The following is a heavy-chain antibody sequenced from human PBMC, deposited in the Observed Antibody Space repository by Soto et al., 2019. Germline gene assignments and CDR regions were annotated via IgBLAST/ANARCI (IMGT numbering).Heavy chain of an antibody. CDR2: ISTAGDT. CDR1: GFTFSGFD. CDR3: ARGQEVGAHFFDS. J-gene: IGHJ4*02. Sequence: AGGSLRLSCEASGFTFSGFDMHWVRQPTGKGLEWVSTISTAGDTYYAVSVKGRFTISRDNAKNSLSLQMNSLRAGDTAVYFCARGQEVGAHFFDSWGQGTQVTVSS. V-gene: IGHV3-13*01. D-gene: IGHD2-15*01.